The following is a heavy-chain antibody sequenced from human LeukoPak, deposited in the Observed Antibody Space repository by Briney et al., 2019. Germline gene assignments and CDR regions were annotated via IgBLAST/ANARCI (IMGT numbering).Heavy chain of an antibody. CDR3: AKFYDILTSYFDY. V-gene: IGHV3-30*18. CDR2: ISYDGSNE. J-gene: IGHJ4*02. CDR1: GFXFSSYG. Sequence: PGRSLRLSCAASGFXFSSYGMHWVRQAPGKGLEWVAVISYDGSNEYYADSVKGRFTISRDNSKNTLYLQMNSLRAEDTAVYYCAKFYDILTSYFDYWGQGTLVTVSS. D-gene: IGHD3-9*01.